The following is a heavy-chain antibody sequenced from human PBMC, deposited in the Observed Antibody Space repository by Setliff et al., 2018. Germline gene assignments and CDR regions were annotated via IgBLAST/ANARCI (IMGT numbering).Heavy chain of an antibody. D-gene: IGHD3-10*01. J-gene: IGHJ3*02. CDR2: IRDKAQRCNT. CDR1: GFTFSDHY. Sequence: GGSLRLSCAASGFTFSDHYMDWVRQAPGKGLEWVARIRDKAQRCNTEYAASVKGRFSVSRDDSKNTLYLHMNSLKTEDTAMYYCTGGGHAFDIWGQGTMVTVSS. CDR3: TGGGHAFDI. V-gene: IGHV3-72*01.